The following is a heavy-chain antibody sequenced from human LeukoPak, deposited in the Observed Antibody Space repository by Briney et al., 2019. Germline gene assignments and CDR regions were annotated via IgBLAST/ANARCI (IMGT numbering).Heavy chain of an antibody. CDR1: GGSFSGYY. CDR3: AGFDSGYYYFDY. J-gene: IGHJ4*02. D-gene: IGHD5-12*01. Sequence: PSETLSLTCAVYGGSFSGYYWSWIRQPPGKGLEWIGEINHSGSTNYNPSLKSRVTISVDTSKNQFSLKLSSVTAADTAVYYCAGFDSGYYYFDYWGQGTLVTVSS. V-gene: IGHV4-34*01. CDR2: INHSGST.